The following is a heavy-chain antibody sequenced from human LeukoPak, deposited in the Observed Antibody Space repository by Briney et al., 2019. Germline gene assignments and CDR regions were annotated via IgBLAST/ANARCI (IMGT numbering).Heavy chain of an antibody. CDR2: IKQDGSEK. CDR3: ARVWSPPYTSTWPDYFDS. V-gene: IGHV3-7*01. Sequence: PGGSLRLSCAASGFTFSSYWMSWVRQAPGKGLEWVANIKQDGSEKYYVDSVKGRFTISRDDAKNSLYLQMNSLRAEDTAVYYCARVWSPPYTSTWPDYFDSWGQGTLVTVSS. CDR1: GFTFSSYW. J-gene: IGHJ4*02. D-gene: IGHD6-13*01.